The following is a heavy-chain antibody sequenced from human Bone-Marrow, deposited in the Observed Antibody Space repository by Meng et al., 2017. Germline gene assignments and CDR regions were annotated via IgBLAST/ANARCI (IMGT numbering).Heavy chain of an antibody. CDR1: GGSFSGYY. CDR2: INHSGST. J-gene: IGHJ5*02. Sequence: SETLSLTCAVYGGSFSGYYWSWIRQPPGKGLEWIGEINHSGSTNYNPSLKSRVTISVDTSKNQFSLKLCSVTAADTAVYYCARVSDTAMVTGRVSFDPWGQGTLVTVSS. CDR3: ARVSDTAMVTGRVSFDP. V-gene: IGHV4-34*01. D-gene: IGHD5-18*01.